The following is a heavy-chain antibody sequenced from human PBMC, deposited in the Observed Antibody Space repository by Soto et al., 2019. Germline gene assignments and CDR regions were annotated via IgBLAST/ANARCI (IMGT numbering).Heavy chain of an antibody. CDR2: ISYDGSNK. J-gene: IGHJ6*02. CDR1: GFTFSSYG. CDR3: AKDLERGLRLGDTHYYYGMDV. D-gene: IGHD3-16*01. Sequence: GGSLRLSCAASGFTFSSYGMHWARRAPGKGRGWVAVISYDGSNKYYADSVKGRFTISRDNSKNTLYLQMNSLRAEDTAVYYCAKDLERGLRLGDTHYYYGMDVWGQGTTVTVSS. V-gene: IGHV3-30*18.